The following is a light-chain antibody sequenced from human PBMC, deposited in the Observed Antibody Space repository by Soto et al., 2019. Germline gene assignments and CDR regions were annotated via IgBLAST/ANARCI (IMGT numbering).Light chain of an antibody. J-gene: IGLJ2*01. CDR2: DVI. Sequence: QSALTQPRSVSGSPGQSVTISCTGTRSDVGGYDYVSWYQQYPGKAPKLMIYDVIKRPSGVPDRFSGSKSGNTASLTISGLQAEDGADYYCCSYAGSYNVVFGGGTKLTVL. V-gene: IGLV2-11*01. CDR3: CSYAGSYNVV. CDR1: RSDVGGYDY.